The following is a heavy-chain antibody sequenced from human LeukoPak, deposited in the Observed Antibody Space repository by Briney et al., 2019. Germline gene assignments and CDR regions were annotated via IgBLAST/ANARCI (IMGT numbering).Heavy chain of an antibody. CDR2: INPNSGGT. V-gene: IGHV1-2*02. CDR1: GYTFIGYY. J-gene: IGHJ4*02. D-gene: IGHD3-3*01. CDR3: ARMHTIFGPN. Sequence: ASVKVSCKASGYTFIGYYIHWVRQAPGQGLEWMGCINPNSGGTNYARKFQGRVTITRDTSINTAYMELRGLRSDDTAVYYCARMHTIFGPNWGQGTLVTVSS.